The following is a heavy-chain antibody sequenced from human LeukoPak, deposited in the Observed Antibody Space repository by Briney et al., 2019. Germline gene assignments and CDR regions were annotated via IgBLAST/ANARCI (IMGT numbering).Heavy chain of an antibody. CDR2: IYYSGTT. D-gene: IGHD6-13*01. CDR3: ARGVYIAAAQYAY. J-gene: IGHJ4*02. Sequence: ASETLSLTCTVSGGSISSYYWSWIRQPPGKGLEWIGYIYYSGTTNYNPSLKSRVTISVDTSKNQFSLKLSSVTAADTAVYYCARGVYIAAAQYAYWGQGTLVTVSS. V-gene: IGHV4-59*01. CDR1: GGSISSYY.